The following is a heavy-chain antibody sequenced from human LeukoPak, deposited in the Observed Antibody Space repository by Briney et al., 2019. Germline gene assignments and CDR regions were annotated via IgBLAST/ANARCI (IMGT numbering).Heavy chain of an antibody. CDR2: INNDESNT. J-gene: IGHJ4*02. D-gene: IGHD3-10*01. V-gene: IGHV3-74*01. CDR1: GFTFNTYW. Sequence: GGSLRLSCAASGFTFNTYWMHWVRQAPGEGLVWVSRINNDESNTTYADSVRGRFTISRDNAKNTLYLQMNSLRAEDTAVYYCARASLIRGVTSDYWGQGTPVTVSS. CDR3: ARASLIRGVTSDY.